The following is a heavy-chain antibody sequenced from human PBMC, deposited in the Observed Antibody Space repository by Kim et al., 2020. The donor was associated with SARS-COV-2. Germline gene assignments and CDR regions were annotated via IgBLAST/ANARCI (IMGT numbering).Heavy chain of an antibody. J-gene: IGHJ1*01. D-gene: IGHD3-10*01. Sequence: GGSLRLSCEASGFTFSDYHMVWVRQAPGKGQECVSQISNSAGGASYADSVKGRFTISRDNAKSSLYLQMDSLRDEDTAVYYCARGLQTYYGSGSWRWGQG. V-gene: IGHV3-48*02. CDR3: ARGLQTYYGSGSWR. CDR1: GFTFSDYH. CDR2: ISNSAGGA.